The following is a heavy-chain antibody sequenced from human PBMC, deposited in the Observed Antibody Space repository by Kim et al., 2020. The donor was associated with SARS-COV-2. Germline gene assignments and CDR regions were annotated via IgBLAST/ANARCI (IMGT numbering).Heavy chain of an antibody. J-gene: IGHJ6*02. CDR1: GFTFSSYE. CDR2: ISSSGGTI. Sequence: GGSLRLYCAASGFTFSSYEMNWVRQAPGKGLEWVSYISSSGGTIYYADSVKGRFTISRDNAKNSLYLQMNSLRAEDTAVYYCARDGYSYGRYGMDVWGQGTTVTVSS. V-gene: IGHV3-48*03. D-gene: IGHD5-18*01. CDR3: ARDGYSYGRYGMDV.